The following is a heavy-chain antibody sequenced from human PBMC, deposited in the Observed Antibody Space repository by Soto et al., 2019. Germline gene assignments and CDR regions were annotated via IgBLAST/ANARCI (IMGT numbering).Heavy chain of an antibody. Sequence: QVQLVQSGAEVKKPGASVKVSCKASGYTFTSYAINWVRQATGQGLEWMGWTNPNRGNPGYAQKFQGRFTMTRNTSTSTAYMALSSLRSEDTAVYYCASGDWFAPWCQGTLDTVSS. CDR1: GYTFTSYA. CDR2: TNPNRGNP. J-gene: IGHJ5*02. V-gene: IGHV1-8*01. CDR3: ASGDWFAP.